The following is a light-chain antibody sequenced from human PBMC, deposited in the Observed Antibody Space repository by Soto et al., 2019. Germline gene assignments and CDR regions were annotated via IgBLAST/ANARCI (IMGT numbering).Light chain of an antibody. CDR1: QSLAYSDGNTY. Sequence: DVVMTQSPLSLPVTLGQPASISCRSSQSPVSCRSSQSLAYSDGNTYLNWFQQGPGQTPRRPLYKVSNWDSGVPGRFRGSGSGTDFTLIISRGEAEDVGVYHCVQNPHWPAGTFGLGTKREIK. J-gene: IGKJ2*01. CDR2: KVS. CDR3: VQNPHWPAGT. V-gene: IGKV2D-30*01.